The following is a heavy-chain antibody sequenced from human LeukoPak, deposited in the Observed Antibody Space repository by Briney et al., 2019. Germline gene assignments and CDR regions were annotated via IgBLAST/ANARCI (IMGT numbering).Heavy chain of an antibody. V-gene: IGHV3-9*01. Sequence: GGSLILSCASSGFTFDDYSRHWLRQAPGKGQELVAGISWNSGSTGYADSVKGRFTISRDNAKNSLYLQMNSLRAEDTALYYCAKVTDYYDSSGEDYWGQGTLVTVSS. D-gene: IGHD3-22*01. J-gene: IGHJ4*02. CDR1: GFTFDDYS. CDR2: ISWNSGST. CDR3: AKVTDYYDSSGEDY.